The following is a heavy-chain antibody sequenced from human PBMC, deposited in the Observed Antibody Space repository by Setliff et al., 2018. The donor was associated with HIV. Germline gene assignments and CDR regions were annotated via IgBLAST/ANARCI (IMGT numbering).Heavy chain of an antibody. D-gene: IGHD3-22*01. J-gene: IGHJ4*02. CDR1: GGTFKNFA. Sequence: ASVKVSCKASGGTFKNFAINWVRQAPGQGLEWMGWINIDSGHTNFAQKFQDRVTVTTDTSTNTTYMELSSLRSEDTAVYYCARRNYYDSSGNLDYWGQGTLVTVSS. CDR2: INIDSGHT. V-gene: IGHV1-18*01. CDR3: ARRNYYDSSGNLDY.